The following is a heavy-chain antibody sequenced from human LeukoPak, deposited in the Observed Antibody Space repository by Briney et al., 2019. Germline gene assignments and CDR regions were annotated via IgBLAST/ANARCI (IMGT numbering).Heavy chain of an antibody. CDR1: GGSFSGYY. V-gene: IGHV4-34*01. CDR3: ARGDILTGYPSRPDF. Sequence: SETLSLTCAVYGGSFSGYYWSWIRQPPGKGLEWIGEINHSGSTNYNPSLKSRVTISVDTSKNQFSLKLRSVTAADTAVYYCARGDILTGYPSRPDFWGQGTLVTVSS. J-gene: IGHJ4*02. CDR2: INHSGST. D-gene: IGHD3-9*01.